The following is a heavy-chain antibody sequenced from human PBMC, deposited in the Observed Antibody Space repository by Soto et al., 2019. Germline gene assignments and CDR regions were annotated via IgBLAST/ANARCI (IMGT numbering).Heavy chain of an antibody. CDR1: GFTFSSYA. Sequence: EVQLLESGGGLVQPGGSLRLSCAATGFTFSSYAMSWVRQAPGKGLEWVSAISGSGGSTYYADSVKGRFTISRYSSTNPLSLQMYSLRAEDTAVYYCASYRVWVAFDIWGQGTMVTVSS. J-gene: IGHJ3*02. D-gene: IGHD3-16*02. V-gene: IGHV3-23*01. CDR2: ISGSGGST. CDR3: ASYRVWVAFDI.